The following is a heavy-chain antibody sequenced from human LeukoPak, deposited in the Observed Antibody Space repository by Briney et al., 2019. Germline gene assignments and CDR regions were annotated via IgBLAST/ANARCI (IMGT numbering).Heavy chain of an antibody. J-gene: IGHJ4*02. D-gene: IGHD2-2*01. CDR2: IYSGGST. CDR3: ARDSTEYYFDY. V-gene: IGHV3-66*01. CDR1: GFTFSNYA. Sequence: GGSLRLSCTASGFTFSNYAMSWVRQAPGKGLEWVSVIYSGGSTYYADSVKGRFTISRDNSKNTLYLQMNSLRAEDTAVYYCARDSTEYYFDYWGQGTLVTVSS.